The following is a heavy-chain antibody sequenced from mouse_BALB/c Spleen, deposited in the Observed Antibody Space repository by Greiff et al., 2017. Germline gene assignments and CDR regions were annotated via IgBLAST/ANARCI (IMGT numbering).Heavy chain of an antibody. V-gene: IGHV1-5*01. CDR2: IYPGNSDT. CDR1: GYTFTSHW. J-gene: IGHJ2*01. Sequence: VHLKQSGTVLARPGASVKMSCKVSGYTFTSHWMHWVKQRPGQGLQWIVAIYPGNSDTSYNQKYKGKAKLTADASTSTVYMELSILTNEDAAVYSCTRIYGGNYVDDWGQGTAVTVSS. CDR3: TRIYGGNYVDD. D-gene: IGHD1-1*02.